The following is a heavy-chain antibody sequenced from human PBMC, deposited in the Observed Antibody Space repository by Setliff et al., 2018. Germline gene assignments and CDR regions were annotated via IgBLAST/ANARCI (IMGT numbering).Heavy chain of an antibody. CDR1: GFTFRTYE. J-gene: IGHJ6*02. D-gene: IGHD3-10*01. CDR3: ARDGVFYAMDF. Sequence: GSLRLSCEASGFTFRTYEMIWVRQAPGKGLERVSKTHTDGITIYSDSVRGRFTISRDSAKNSLYLQMNSLRAEDSAVYYCARDGVFYAMDFWGQGTTVTVSS. V-gene: IGHV3-48*03. CDR2: THTDGITI.